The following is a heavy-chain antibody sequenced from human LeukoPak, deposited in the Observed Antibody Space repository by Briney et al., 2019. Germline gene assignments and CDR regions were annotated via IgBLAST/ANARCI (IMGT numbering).Heavy chain of an antibody. CDR2: IYTSGST. J-gene: IGHJ4*02. V-gene: IGHV4-61*02. Sequence: PSQTLSLTCTVSGGSISSGSYYWSWIRQPAGKGLEWIGRIYTSGSTNYNPSLKSRVTISVDTSKNQFSLKLSSVTAADTAVYYCARAYSNYEGIDYWGQGTLVTVSS. D-gene: IGHD4-11*01. CDR3: ARAYSNYEGIDY. CDR1: GGSISSGSYY.